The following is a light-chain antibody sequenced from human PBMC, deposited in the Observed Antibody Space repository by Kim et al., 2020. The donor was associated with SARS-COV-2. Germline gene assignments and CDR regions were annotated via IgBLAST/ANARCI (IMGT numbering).Light chain of an antibody. Sequence: PGQSGTISCTGTSSDVGGYNFVSWYQQHPGKAPKFMIYDVNKRPSGVPDRFSGSKSGNTASLTISGLQADDEADYYCCSFAGSYFLFGGGTQLTVL. CDR1: SSDVGGYNF. J-gene: IGLJ2*01. CDR2: DVN. CDR3: CSFAGSYFL. V-gene: IGLV2-11*03.